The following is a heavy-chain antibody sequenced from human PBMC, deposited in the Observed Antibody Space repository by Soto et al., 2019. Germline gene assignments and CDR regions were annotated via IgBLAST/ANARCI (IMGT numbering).Heavy chain of an antibody. J-gene: IGHJ6*02. CDR1: GYTFTSYA. CDR2: INAGNGNT. D-gene: IGHD1-26*01. Sequence: ASVKVSCKASGYTFTSYAMHWVRQAPGQRLEWMGWINAGNGNTKYSQKFQGRVTITRDTSASTAYMELSSLRSEDTAVYYCARSGSYYYSYGMDVWRQGTTVTVSS. CDR3: ARSGSYYYSYGMDV. V-gene: IGHV1-3*01.